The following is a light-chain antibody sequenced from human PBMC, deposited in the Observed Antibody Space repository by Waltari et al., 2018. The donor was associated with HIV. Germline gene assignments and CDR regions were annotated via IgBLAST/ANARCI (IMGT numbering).Light chain of an antibody. V-gene: IGKV1-33*01. J-gene: IGKJ2*03. CDR1: EDIAKN. CDR2: ASS. CDR3: LQYDNLPYS. Sequence: DIQMTQSPSSLSASAGDRVTITCQASEDIAKNLNWFQQKPGNAPKLLIYASSNLETGVPLRFSGGGYGTDYTFDIDSLQPEDIATYFCLQYDNLPYSFGQGTTLEIK.